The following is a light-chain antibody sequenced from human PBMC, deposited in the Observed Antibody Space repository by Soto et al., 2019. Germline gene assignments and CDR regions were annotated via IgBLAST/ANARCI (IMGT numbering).Light chain of an antibody. J-gene: IGLJ1*01. CDR1: RSDIGGFNY. V-gene: IGLV2-14*03. CDR3: SSYTSRSSPLYV. CDR2: DVT. Sequence: QSALTQPASVSGSPGQSITISCTGTRSDIGGFNYVSWYQHHPGKAPKLMIYDVTNRPSGVSSRFSRSRSGNTASLTISGLQAEDEADYYCSSYTSRSSPLYVFGTGTKVTVL.